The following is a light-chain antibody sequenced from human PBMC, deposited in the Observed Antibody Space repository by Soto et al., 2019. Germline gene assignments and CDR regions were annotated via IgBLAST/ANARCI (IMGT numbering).Light chain of an antibody. J-gene: IGKJ1*01. CDR2: DAS. CDR3: QQYHSFWT. V-gene: IGKV1-5*01. CDR1: QSISRW. Sequence: DIQMTQSPSTLSASVGDRVTITCRASQSISRWLARYQQKPGKAPNLLIYDASNLQSGVPARFSGSGSGTEFTLTISSLQPDDFATYFCQQYHSFWTFGQGTKVEVK.